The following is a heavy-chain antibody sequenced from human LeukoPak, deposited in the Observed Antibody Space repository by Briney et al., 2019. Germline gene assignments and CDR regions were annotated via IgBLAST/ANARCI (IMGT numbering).Heavy chain of an antibody. D-gene: IGHD3-10*01. CDR2: IYYSGST. J-gene: IGHJ4*02. V-gene: IGHV4-59*08. CDR3: ARITYYYGSGSYVDY. Sequence: SETLSLTCTVSGGSISSYYWTWIRQPPGKGLEWIGYIYYSGSTNYNPSLKSRVTISVDTSKNQFSLKLSSVTAADTAVYYCARITYYYGSGSYVDYWGQGTLVTVSS. CDR1: GGSISSYY.